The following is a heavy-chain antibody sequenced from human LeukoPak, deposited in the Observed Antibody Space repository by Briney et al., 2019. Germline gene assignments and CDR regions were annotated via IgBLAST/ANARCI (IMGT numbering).Heavy chain of an antibody. CDR1: GSTFTNAW. CDR3: NIDVPGGSYPFVY. D-gene: IGHD1-26*01. Sequence: PGGSLRLSCAAFGSTFTNAWMSWVRQAPGKGLEWVGHIKSKGDGGTTNYAAPVQGRFTILRDDSKNTLYLQMNSLKTEDTAVYYCNIDVPGGSYPFVYWGQGTLVTVSS. V-gene: IGHV3-15*01. J-gene: IGHJ4*02. CDR2: IKSKGDGGTT.